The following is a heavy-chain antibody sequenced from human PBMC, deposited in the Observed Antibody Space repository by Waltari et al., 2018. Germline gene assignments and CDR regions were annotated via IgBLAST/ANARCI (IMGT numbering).Heavy chain of an antibody. D-gene: IGHD6-19*01. V-gene: IGHV3-43D*04. CDR1: GFTFDDYA. CDR2: ISWDGGST. CDR3: AKGISSGWYCLDY. Sequence: EVQLVESGGVVVQPGGSLRLSCAASGFTFDDYAMHWVRQAPGKGLGWVSLISWDGGSTYYADSVKGRFTISRDNSKNSLYLQMNSLRAEDTALYYCAKGISSGWYCLDYWGQGTLVTVSS. J-gene: IGHJ4*02.